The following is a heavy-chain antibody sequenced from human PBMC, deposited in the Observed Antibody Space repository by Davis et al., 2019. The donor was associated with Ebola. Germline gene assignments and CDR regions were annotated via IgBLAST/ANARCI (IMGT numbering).Heavy chain of an antibody. V-gene: IGHV1-69*04. Sequence: SVKVSCKASGGTFSSYAISWVRQAPGQGLEWMGRIIPILGIANYAQKFQGRVTITADKSTSTAYMELSSLSSEDTAVYYCALNQQLGTIYYYYYGMDVWGQGTTVTVSS. CDR1: GGTFSSYA. D-gene: IGHD6-13*01. CDR3: ALNQQLGTIYYYYYGMDV. J-gene: IGHJ6*02. CDR2: IIPILGIA.